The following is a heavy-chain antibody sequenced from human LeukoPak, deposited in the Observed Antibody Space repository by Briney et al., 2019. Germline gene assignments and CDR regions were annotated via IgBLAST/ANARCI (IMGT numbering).Heavy chain of an antibody. CDR1: GGSINSNLDY. V-gene: IGHV4-39*01. CDR2: LYYSGTT. D-gene: IGHD2-8*01. CDR3: VRVGYCTNGVCYAQIDY. J-gene: IGHJ4*02. Sequence: SETLSLTYTVSGGSINSNLDYWGWLRQPPGKGLDWIGSLYYSGTTYYNPSLESRVTISVDTSKNQFSLKLSSVTAADTAVYYCVRVGYCTNGVCYAQIDYWGQGTLVTVSS.